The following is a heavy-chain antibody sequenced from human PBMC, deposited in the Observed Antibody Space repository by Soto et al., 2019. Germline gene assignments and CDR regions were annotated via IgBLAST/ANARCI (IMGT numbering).Heavy chain of an antibody. CDR2: IYYSGST. D-gene: IGHD2-2*01. CDR3: ARVSNKDIVVTRGYYGMDV. J-gene: IGHJ6*02. CDR1: GGSISSGGYY. V-gene: IGHV4-31*03. Sequence: LSLTCTVSGGSISSGGYYWSWIRQHPGKGLEWIGYIYYSGSTYYNPSLKSRVTISVDTSKNQFSLKLSSVTAADTAVYYCARVSNKDIVVTRGYYGMDVWGQGTTVTVSS.